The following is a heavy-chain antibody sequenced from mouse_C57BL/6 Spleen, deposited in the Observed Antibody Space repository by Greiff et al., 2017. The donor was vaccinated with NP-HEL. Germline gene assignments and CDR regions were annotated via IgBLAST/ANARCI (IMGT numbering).Heavy chain of an antibody. CDR2: IDPSDSYT. Sequence: VQLQQPGAELVRPGTSVKLSCKASGYTFTSYWMHWVKQRPGQGLEWIGVIDPSDSYTNYNQKFKGKATLTVDTSSSTAYMQLSSLTSEDSAVYYCARGDYGSSDAMDYWGQGTSVTVSS. J-gene: IGHJ4*01. D-gene: IGHD1-1*01. CDR1: GYTFTSYW. V-gene: IGHV1-59*01. CDR3: ARGDYGSSDAMDY.